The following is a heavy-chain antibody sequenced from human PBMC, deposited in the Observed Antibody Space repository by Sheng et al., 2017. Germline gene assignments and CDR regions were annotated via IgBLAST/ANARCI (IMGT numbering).Heavy chain of an antibody. D-gene: IGHD3-10*01. CDR1: GFTFSSYG. J-gene: IGHJ4*02. CDR2: ISYDGSNK. V-gene: IGHV3-30*18. CDR3: AENYYYGSGRPPLGFDY. Sequence: QVQLVESGGGVVQPGRSLRLSCAASGFTFSSYGMHWVRQAPGKGLEWVAVISYDGSNKNYADSVKGRFTISRDNSKNTLYLQMNSLRAEDTAVYYCAENYYYGSGRPPLGFDYWGQGTLVTVSS.